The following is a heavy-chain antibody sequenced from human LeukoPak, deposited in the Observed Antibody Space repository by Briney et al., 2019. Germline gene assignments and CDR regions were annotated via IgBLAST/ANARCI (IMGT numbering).Heavy chain of an antibody. CDR2: IYYSGST. CDR1: GGSISSYY. CDR3: ASGPRPPSSIYYYYGMDV. Sequence: SETLSLTCTVSGGSISSYYWSWIRQPPGKGLEWIGYIYYSGSTNYNPSLKGRVTISVDTSKNQFSLKLSSVTAADTAVYYCASGPRPPSSIYYYYGMDVWGQGTTVTVSS. D-gene: IGHD3-3*02. J-gene: IGHJ6*02. V-gene: IGHV4-59*08.